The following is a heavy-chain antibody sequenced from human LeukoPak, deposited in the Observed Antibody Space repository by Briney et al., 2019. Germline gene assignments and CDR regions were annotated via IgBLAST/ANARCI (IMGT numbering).Heavy chain of an antibody. Sequence: SDTLSLTCTVSGGSISSYYWSWIRQPPGKGLEWIGYIYYSGSTNYNPSLKSRVTISVDTSKNQFSLKLSSVTAADTAVYYCARTRPFGAFDIWGQGTMVTVSS. V-gene: IGHV4-59*07. CDR3: ARTRPFGAFDI. CDR2: IYYSGST. CDR1: GGSISSYY. D-gene: IGHD3-16*01. J-gene: IGHJ3*02.